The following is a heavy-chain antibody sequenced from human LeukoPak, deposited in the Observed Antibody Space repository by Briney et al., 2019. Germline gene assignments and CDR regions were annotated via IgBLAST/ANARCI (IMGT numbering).Heavy chain of an antibody. CDR1: GFIFNNYE. CDR3: AWSYRRMVFED. CDR2: ISGSGTTR. Sequence: PGGSLRLSCAASGFIFNNYEMNWVRQAPGKGLEWLSCISGSGTTRYSADSVKGRFTISRDNAKNSAYLQMNSLRAEDTAVYYCAWSYRRMVFEDWGQGTLVTVSS. D-gene: IGHD1-26*01. V-gene: IGHV3-48*03. J-gene: IGHJ4*02.